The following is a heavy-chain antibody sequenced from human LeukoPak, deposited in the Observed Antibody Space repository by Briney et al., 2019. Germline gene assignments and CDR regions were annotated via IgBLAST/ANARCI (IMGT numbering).Heavy chain of an antibody. V-gene: IGHV1-46*01. CDR1: GYTFTSDY. Sequence: GASVKVSCKASGYTFTSDYMHWVRQAPGQGLEWMGIINPSGGSTRYAQRFQGRVTMTRDTSTSTVYMELSSLRSEDTAVYYCAREIPYCSSTSCPFGSWGQGTLVTVSS. D-gene: IGHD2-2*01. J-gene: IGHJ5*02. CDR2: INPSGGST. CDR3: AREIPYCSSTSCPFGS.